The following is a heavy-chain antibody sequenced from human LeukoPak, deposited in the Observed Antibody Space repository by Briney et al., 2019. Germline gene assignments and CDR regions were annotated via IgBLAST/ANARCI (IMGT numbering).Heavy chain of an antibody. D-gene: IGHD3-10*01. CDR2: IYYSGNT. V-gene: IGHV4-39*01. CDR3: AGLKEGIDY. J-gene: IGHJ4*02. Sequence: SETLSLTCAVSGGSISGSSYFWGWIRQPPGKGLEWIGSIYYSGNTYYNPSLKSRVTISVDTSKNQFSLKLSSVTAADTAVYYCAGLKEGIDYWGQGTLVTVSS. CDR1: GGSISGSSYF.